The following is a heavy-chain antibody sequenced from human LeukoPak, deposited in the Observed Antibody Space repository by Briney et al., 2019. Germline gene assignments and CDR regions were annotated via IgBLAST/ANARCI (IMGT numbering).Heavy chain of an antibody. CDR1: GASVTTAGYF. V-gene: IGHV4-31*03. Sequence: SQTLSLTCTVSGASVTTAGYFWTWIRQYPGTGLEWIGYIYYSGNTYYNPSLKSRLTMSLDTSKNQFSLNLMSATAADTAVYYCAARNWDQGTYALPLWGQGTVGTVSS. CDR3: AARNWDQGTYALPL. D-gene: IGHD7-27*01. CDR2: IYYSGNT. J-gene: IGHJ3*01.